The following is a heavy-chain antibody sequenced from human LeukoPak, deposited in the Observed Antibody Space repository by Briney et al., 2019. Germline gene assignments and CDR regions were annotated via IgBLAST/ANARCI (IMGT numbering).Heavy chain of an antibody. Sequence: ASVKVSCKASGYLFHNYGFSWVRQAPGQGLEWMGWISSYNGNTKYAQELQGRVTMSTDTSTNTAYMELRSLRSDDTAVYFCARDIGQWGYYDSRGHFRDFWGQGTLVTVSS. D-gene: IGHD3-22*01. J-gene: IGHJ4*02. CDR2: ISSYNGNT. CDR1: GYLFHNYG. V-gene: IGHV1-18*01. CDR3: ARDIGQWGYYDSRGHFRDF.